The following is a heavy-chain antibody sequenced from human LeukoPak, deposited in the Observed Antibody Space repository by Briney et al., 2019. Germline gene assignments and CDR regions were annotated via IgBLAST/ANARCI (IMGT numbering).Heavy chain of an antibody. CDR2: IWYDGSKE. D-gene: IGHD3-10*01. CDR3: ARGGFGYYYGMDV. J-gene: IGHJ6*02. Sequence: GGSLRLSCAASGFTFRNYGMHWVRQAPGKGLEWVAVIWYDGSKEYYADSVKGRFTISRDNAKNSLYLQMNSLRAEDTAVYYCARGGFGYYYGMDVWGQGTTVTVSS. V-gene: IGHV3-33*01. CDR1: GFTFRNYG.